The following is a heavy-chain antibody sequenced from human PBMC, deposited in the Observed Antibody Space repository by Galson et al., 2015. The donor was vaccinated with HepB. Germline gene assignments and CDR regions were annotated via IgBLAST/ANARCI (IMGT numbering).Heavy chain of an antibody. CDR1: GGSISSYY. V-gene: IGHV4-59*01. D-gene: IGHD2-2*01. CDR2: IYYSGST. CDR3: ARGRVVVPAAPELEYFDL. J-gene: IGHJ2*01. Sequence: SETLSLTCTVSGGSISSYYWSWIRQPPGKGLEWIGYIYYSGSTNYNPSLKSRVTISVDTSKNQFSLKPSSVTAADTAVYYCARGRVVVPAAPELEYFDLWGRGTLVTASS.